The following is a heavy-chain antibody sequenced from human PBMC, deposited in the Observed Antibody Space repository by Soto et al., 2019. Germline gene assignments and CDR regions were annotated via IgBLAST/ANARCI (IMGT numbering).Heavy chain of an antibody. CDR3: ARDDGAAAGYDAFDI. Sequence: QVQLVQSGAEVKKPGASVKVSCKASGYTFTSYGISWVRQAPGQGLEWMGWISAYNGNTNYAQKLQGRVTMTTDTHTSTAYMELRGLRSDDTAVYYCARDDGAAAGYDAFDIWGQGTMVTVSS. J-gene: IGHJ3*02. D-gene: IGHD6-13*01. V-gene: IGHV1-18*01. CDR1: GYTFTSYG. CDR2: ISAYNGNT.